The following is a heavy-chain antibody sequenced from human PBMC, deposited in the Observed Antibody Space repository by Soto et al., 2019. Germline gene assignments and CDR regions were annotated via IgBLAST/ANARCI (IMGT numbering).Heavy chain of an antibody. Sequence: QVQLVQSGAEVKKPGASVTVSCRASGYTFTKYDLNWVRQATGQGPEWMGWMNPNSGDTGYAQKFKGRVTMTRDTSINTAYMELTSLGSEDTAVYYCARGGMHFYYGMDVWGQGTTVTVSS. CDR2: MNPNSGDT. J-gene: IGHJ6*02. V-gene: IGHV1-8*01. CDR3: ARGGMHFYYGMDV. CDR1: GYTFTKYD.